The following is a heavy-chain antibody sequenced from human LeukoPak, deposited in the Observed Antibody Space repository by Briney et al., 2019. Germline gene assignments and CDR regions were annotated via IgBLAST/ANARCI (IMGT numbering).Heavy chain of an antibody. V-gene: IGHV1-69*06. J-gene: IGHJ4*02. CDR1: GGTFSSYA. CDR3: ARDPPKYSSGWYDY. CDR2: IIPIFGTA. Sequence: ASVKVSCKASGGTFSSYAISWVRQAPGQGLERMGGIIPIFGTANYAQKFQGRVTITADKSTSTAYMELSSLRSEDTAVYYCARDPPKYSSGWYDYWGQGTLVTVSS. D-gene: IGHD6-19*01.